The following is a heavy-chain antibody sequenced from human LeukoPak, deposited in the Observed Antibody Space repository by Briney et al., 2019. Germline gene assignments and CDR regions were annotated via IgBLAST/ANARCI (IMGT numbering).Heavy chain of an antibody. CDR1: GGSFSGYY. CDR3: ARGRGILWFGELLLDY. CDR2: INHSGST. Sequence: SETLSLTCAVYGGSFSGYYWSWIRQPPGKGLEWIGEINHSGSTNYNPSLKSRVTISVDTSKNQFSLKLSSVTAADTAVYYCARGRGILWFGELLLDYWDQGTLVTVSS. J-gene: IGHJ4*02. D-gene: IGHD3-10*01. V-gene: IGHV4-34*01.